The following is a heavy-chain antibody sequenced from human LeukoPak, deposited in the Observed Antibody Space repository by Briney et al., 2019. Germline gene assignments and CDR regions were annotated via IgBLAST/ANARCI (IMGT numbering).Heavy chain of an antibody. J-gene: IGHJ6*03. V-gene: IGHV1-69*06. Sequence: ASVKVSCKASGGTFSSYAISWVRQAPGQGLEWMGGIIPIFGTANYAQKFQGRVTITADKSTSTAYMELSSLRSEDTAVYYCAREGSYYGPGSYFRLPVYMDVWGKGTTVTVSS. CDR3: AREGSYYGPGSYFRLPVYMDV. CDR2: IIPIFGTA. D-gene: IGHD3-10*01. CDR1: GGTFSSYA.